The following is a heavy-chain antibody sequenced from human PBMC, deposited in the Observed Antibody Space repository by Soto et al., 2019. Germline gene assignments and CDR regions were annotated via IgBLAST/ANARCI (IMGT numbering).Heavy chain of an antibody. CDR3: ARIRVRRGISYYYYYGMDV. CDR2: INHSGST. Sequence: SETLSLTCAVYVGSFSCFYWVWVRQPPGKGLEWIGEINHSGSTNYTPSLQSRVTISVDTSKNQFFLKLNSVTAADTAVYYCARIRVRRGISYYYYYGMDVWGQGTTVTVSS. D-gene: IGHD3-10*01. V-gene: IGHV4-34*01. J-gene: IGHJ6*02. CDR1: VGSFSCFY.